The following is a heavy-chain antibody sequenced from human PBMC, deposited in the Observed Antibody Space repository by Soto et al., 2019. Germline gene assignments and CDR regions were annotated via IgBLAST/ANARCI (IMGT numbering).Heavy chain of an antibody. CDR1: GFTFSDYY. D-gene: IGHD1-26*01. J-gene: IGHJ4*02. Sequence: QVQLVESGGGLVKPGGSLRLSCAASGFTFSDYYMSWLRQAPGKGLEWVSYISSSSSYTNYADSVKGRFTISRDNAKNSLYLRMNSLRAEDTAVYYCARSPSKSGSYSCWGQGTLVTVSS. CDR2: ISSSSSYT. CDR3: ARSPSKSGSYSC. V-gene: IGHV3-11*06.